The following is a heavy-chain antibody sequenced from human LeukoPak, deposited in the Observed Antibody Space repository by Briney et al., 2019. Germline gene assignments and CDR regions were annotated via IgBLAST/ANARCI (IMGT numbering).Heavy chain of an antibody. CDR3: AKIKPDSSGWYPFDY. V-gene: IGHV3-23*01. CDR1: GISLSNYA. J-gene: IGHJ4*02. Sequence: GSLRLSCVVSGISLSNYAMSWVRQAPGKGLEWVSAISGSGGSTYYADSVKGRFTISRDNSKNTLYLQMNSLRAEDTAVYYCAKIKPDSSGWYPFDYWGQGTLVTVSS. D-gene: IGHD6-19*01. CDR2: ISGSGGST.